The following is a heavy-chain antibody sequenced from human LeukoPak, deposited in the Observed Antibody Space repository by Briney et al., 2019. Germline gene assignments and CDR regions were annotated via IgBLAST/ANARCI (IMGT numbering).Heavy chain of an antibody. D-gene: IGHD1-26*01. CDR2: VTTGGNT. CDR3: AKQPRVGATLMRFDY. CDR1: GFTFGSFG. J-gene: IGHJ4*02. V-gene: IGHV3-23*01. Sequence: HPGGSLRLSCAASGFTFGSFGLNWVRQAPGKGLEWVSAVTTGGNTYYADSVKGRFTISRDNSKNTLYLQMNSLRAEDTAVYYCAKQPRVGATLMRFDYWGQGTLVTVSS.